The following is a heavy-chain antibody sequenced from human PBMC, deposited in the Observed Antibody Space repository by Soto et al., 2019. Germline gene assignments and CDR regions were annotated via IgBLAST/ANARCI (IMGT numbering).Heavy chain of an antibody. CDR3: ARIRGSAVAGILWFDP. J-gene: IGHJ5*02. CDR1: GFSLSNARMG. D-gene: IGHD6-19*01. CDR2: IFSNDEK. Sequence: SGPTLVNPTETLTLTCTGSGFSLSNARMGVSWIRQPPGKALEWLAHIFSNDEKSYSTSLKSRLTISKDTSKSQVVLTMTNMDPVDTATYYCARIRGSAVAGILWFDPWGQGTLVTVSS. V-gene: IGHV2-26*01.